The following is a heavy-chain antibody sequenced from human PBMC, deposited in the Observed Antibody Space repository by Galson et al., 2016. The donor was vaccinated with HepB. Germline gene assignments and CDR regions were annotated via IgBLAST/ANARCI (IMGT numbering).Heavy chain of an antibody. Sequence: SLRLSCAASGFTFGDHAMHWVRQAPGKGLEWVSGINWNSDGRTTTYAGSVKGRFTISRDNAKRTLYLEMNSLRAEDTAVYFCARTRYPYSMDVWGQGTTVTVSS. J-gene: IGHJ6*01. CDR1: GFTFGDHA. CDR2: INWNSDGRTT. D-gene: IGHD1-14*01. V-gene: IGHV3-9*01. CDR3: ARTRYPYSMDV.